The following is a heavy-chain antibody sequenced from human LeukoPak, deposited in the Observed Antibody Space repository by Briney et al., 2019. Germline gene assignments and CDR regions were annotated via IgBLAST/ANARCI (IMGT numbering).Heavy chain of an antibody. Sequence: PGGSLRLSCAASGFTFSNAWMSWVRQAPGKGLEWVGRIKSKTDGGTTDYAAPVKGRFTISRDDSKNTLYLQMNSLRAEDTAVYYCAREAAVAGFDPWGQGALVTVSS. V-gene: IGHV3-15*01. D-gene: IGHD6-19*01. CDR2: IKSKTDGGTT. J-gene: IGHJ5*02. CDR3: AREAAVAGFDP. CDR1: GFTFSNAW.